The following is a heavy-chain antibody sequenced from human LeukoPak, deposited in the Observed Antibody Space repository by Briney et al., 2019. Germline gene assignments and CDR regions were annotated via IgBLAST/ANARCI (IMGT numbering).Heavy chain of an antibody. Sequence: SETLSLTCTVSGGSISSSIYYWGWIRQPPGKGLEWIGSIYYSGSTYYNPSLKSRVTISVDTSKNQFSLKLSSVTAADTAVYYCARDGYNPHYYFDYWGQGTLVTVSS. D-gene: IGHD5-24*01. CDR2: IYYSGST. CDR3: ARDGYNPHYYFDY. V-gene: IGHV4-39*07. CDR1: GGSISSSIYY. J-gene: IGHJ4*02.